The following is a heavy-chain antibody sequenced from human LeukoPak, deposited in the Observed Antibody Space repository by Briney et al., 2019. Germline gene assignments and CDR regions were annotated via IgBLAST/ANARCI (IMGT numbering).Heavy chain of an antibody. CDR2: TYYSGST. CDR3: ARLHPYYFDY. CDR1: GCSITSNSYY. Sequence: SETLSLTCTVSGCSITSNSYYWVWIRQPPGKGLEWIRSTYYSGSTYYNPSLKSRVTISVDTYKNQFSLKLSSVTAADTAVYYCARLHPYYFDYWGQGTLVTVSS. V-gene: IGHV4-39*01. J-gene: IGHJ4*02.